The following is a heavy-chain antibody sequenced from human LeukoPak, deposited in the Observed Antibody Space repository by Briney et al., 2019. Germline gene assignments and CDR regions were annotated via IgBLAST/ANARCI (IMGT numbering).Heavy chain of an antibody. Sequence: SETLSLTCTVSGGSITSNSHHWDWIRQAPGKGLEWIGNIYYSGTTSYNPSLQSRASISVDTSKNQFSLRLSSVTAADRVVYSWARRGDILTDYAFDYWGQGTLVTVSS. J-gene: IGHJ4*02. CDR2: IYYSGTT. CDR1: GGSITSNSHH. V-gene: IGHV4-39*01. CDR3: ARRGDILTDYAFDY. D-gene: IGHD3-9*01.